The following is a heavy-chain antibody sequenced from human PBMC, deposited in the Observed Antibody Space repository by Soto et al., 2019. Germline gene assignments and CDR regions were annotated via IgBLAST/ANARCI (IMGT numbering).Heavy chain of an antibody. J-gene: IGHJ4*02. D-gene: IGHD6-19*01. CDR3: ASVYRGGWRGYLDY. CDR1: GGSISSSNW. Sequence: PETLSLTCAVSGGSISSSNWWSWVRQPPGKELEWIGEIYHSGSTNYNPSLKSRVTISVDKSKNQFSLKLSSVTAADTAVYYCASVYRGGWRGYLDYWGQGTLVLVSS. V-gene: IGHV4-4*03. CDR2: IYHSGST.